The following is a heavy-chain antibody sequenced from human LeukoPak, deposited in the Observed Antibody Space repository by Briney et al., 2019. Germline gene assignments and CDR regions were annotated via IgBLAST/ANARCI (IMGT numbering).Heavy chain of an antibody. CDR2: IGTAGFI. V-gene: IGHV3-13*04. J-gene: IGHJ4*02. Sequence: PGGSLRLSCAASGFTFSSYDMHWVRQATGKGLEWVSAIGTAGFIYDADSVKGRFTIYRDNAKNSLYLQMNSLRAEDTAVYYCARDAPSGLSYCYFGAYFDYWGQGTLVTVSS. CDR1: GFTFSSYD. CDR3: ARDAPSGLSYCYFGAYFDY. D-gene: IGHD5-18*01.